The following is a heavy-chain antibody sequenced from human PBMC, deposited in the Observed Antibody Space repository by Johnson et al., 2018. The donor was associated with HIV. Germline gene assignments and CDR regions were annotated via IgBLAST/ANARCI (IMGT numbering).Heavy chain of an antibody. Sequence: VQLVESGGALVQPGGSLRLSCAVSGFTVSSNYMSWVRRAPGKGLEWVSVIYSGGSTYYADSVKGRFTISRDNSKNTVYLQMNSLRAEDTALYYCARDVGGWGYRHAFDMWGQGTMVTVSS. V-gene: IGHV3-66*01. D-gene: IGHD5-12*01. CDR1: GFTVSSNY. J-gene: IGHJ3*02. CDR3: ARDVGGWGYRHAFDM. CDR2: IYSGGST.